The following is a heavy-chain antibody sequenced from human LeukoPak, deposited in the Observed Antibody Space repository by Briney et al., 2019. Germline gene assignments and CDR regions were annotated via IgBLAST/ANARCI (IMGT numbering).Heavy chain of an antibody. J-gene: IGHJ4*02. CDR1: GFTFSYFW. Sequence: PGGPLRLSRAASGFTFSYFWMHWFRQTPGKGLVWVSCTNTDGSYSSYADSVKGRFTISRDNVRNTLYLQMNSLRVEDTAVYYCARGGNSSWDYWGQGALVTVSS. CDR3: ARGGNSSWDY. D-gene: IGHD6-6*01. CDR2: TNTDGSYS. V-gene: IGHV3-74*01.